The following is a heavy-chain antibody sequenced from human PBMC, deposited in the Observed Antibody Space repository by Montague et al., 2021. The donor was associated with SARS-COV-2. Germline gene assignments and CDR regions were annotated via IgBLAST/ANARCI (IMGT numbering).Heavy chain of an antibody. Sequence: SETLSLTCSVSGASISQAFWWSWVRQPPGKGLEWIAETHRTGGTNYNPSPASRVTISLDYSNNQVSLMLSSVTAADTAMYYCASHPVWQQLITWGQGTLVSVSP. CDR3: ASHPVWQQLIT. D-gene: IGHD6-13*01. CDR2: THRTGGT. CDR1: GASISQAFW. J-gene: IGHJ5*02. V-gene: IGHV4-4*02.